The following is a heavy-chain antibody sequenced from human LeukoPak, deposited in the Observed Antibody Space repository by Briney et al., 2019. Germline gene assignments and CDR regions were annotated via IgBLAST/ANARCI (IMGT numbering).Heavy chain of an antibody. CDR1: GGSISSYY. CDR3: ARGAATMVRGVIIPYFDF. D-gene: IGHD3-10*01. V-gene: IGHV4-59*08. CDR2: IYYTGST. J-gene: IGHJ4*02. Sequence: KPSETLSLTCSVSGGSISSYYWNWIRQPPGKGLEWIGYIYYTGSTTYNPSLKGRVTISLDTSMNQFSLKLTSVTAADTAVYYCARGAATMVRGVIIPYFDFWGQGTLVTVSS.